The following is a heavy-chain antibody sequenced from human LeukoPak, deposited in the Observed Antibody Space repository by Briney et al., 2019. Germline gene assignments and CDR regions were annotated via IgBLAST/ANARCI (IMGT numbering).Heavy chain of an antibody. Sequence: ASVKVSCKASGYTFTGYYMHWVRQAPGQGLEWMGGIIPIFGTANYAQKFQGRVTITTDESTSTAYMELSSLRSEDTAVYYCARVNYYDSSGGAAFDIWGQGTMVTVSS. J-gene: IGHJ3*02. CDR3: ARVNYYDSSGGAAFDI. CDR1: GYTFTGYY. V-gene: IGHV1-69*05. CDR2: IIPIFGTA. D-gene: IGHD3-22*01.